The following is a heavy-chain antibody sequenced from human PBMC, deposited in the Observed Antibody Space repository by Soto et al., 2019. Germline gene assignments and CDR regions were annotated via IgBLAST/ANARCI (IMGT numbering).Heavy chain of an antibody. CDR3: VTGRGITGTTLRY. Sequence: ASVKVSCMVSGYTLTELSMHWVRQAPGKGLEWMGGFDPEDGETIYAQKFQGRVTMTEDTSTDTAYMELSSLRSEDTAVYYCVTGRGITGTTLRYWGLGTLVTVSS. CDR1: GYTLTELS. J-gene: IGHJ4*02. V-gene: IGHV1-24*01. CDR2: FDPEDGET. D-gene: IGHD1-7*01.